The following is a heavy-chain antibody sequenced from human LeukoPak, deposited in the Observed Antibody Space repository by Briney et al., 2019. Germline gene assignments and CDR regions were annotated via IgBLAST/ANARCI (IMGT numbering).Heavy chain of an antibody. CDR2: ISGSGGST. J-gene: IGHJ4*02. Sequence: GGSLRPSCAASGFSFSSYSMNWVRQAPGKGLEWVSGISGSGGSTYYADSVKGRFTISRDNSKNTLFLQMNSLRAEDTAEYYCATLSGGSCSGTSCYAAYWGQGTLVTVSS. CDR3: ATLSGGSCSGTSCYAAY. D-gene: IGHD2-2*01. CDR1: GFSFSSYS. V-gene: IGHV3-23*01.